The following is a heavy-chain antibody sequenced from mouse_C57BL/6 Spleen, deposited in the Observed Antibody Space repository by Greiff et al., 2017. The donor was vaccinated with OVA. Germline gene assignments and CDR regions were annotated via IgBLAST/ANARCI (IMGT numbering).Heavy chain of an antibody. D-gene: IGHD2-2*01. J-gene: IGHJ4*01. CDR2: ISRGGDYI. CDR3: ARTRYGNDIENAMDY. CDR1: GFTFSSYA. Sequence: EVHLVESGEGLVKPGGSLKLSCAASGFTFSSYAMSWVRQTPEKRLEWVAYISRGGDYINYADTVKGRFTISRDNARSTLYMQLSSLKSEDTAMYYCARTRYGNDIENAMDYWGQGTSVTVSS. V-gene: IGHV5S21*01.